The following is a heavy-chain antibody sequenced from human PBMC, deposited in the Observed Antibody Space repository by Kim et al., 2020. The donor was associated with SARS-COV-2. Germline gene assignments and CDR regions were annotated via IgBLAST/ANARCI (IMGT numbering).Heavy chain of an antibody. J-gene: IGHJ5*02. V-gene: IGHV1-24*01. Sequence: ASVKVSCKVSGYTLTELSMHWVRQAPGKGLEWMGGFDPEDGETIYAQKFQGRVTMTEDTSTDTAYMELSSLRSEDTAVYYCATGTATVTTGWFDPWGQGTLVTVSS. CDR2: FDPEDGET. D-gene: IGHD4-4*01. CDR1: GYTLTELS. CDR3: ATGTATVTTGWFDP.